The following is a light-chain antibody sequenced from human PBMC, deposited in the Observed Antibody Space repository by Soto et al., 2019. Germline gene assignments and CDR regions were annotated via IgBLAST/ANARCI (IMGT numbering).Light chain of an antibody. CDR2: EVT. V-gene: IGLV2-14*01. J-gene: IGLJ1*01. CDR3: SSYTSSNTPYV. Sequence: QSPLTQPASASGCTGHAITISCARSIRHVGAYHFVSWYQHHPGKAPKLILYEVTARPSGVSGRFSGSKSGNTASLTISGLQADDEANYYCSSYTSSNTPYVFGTGTKVTVL. CDR1: IRHVGAYHF.